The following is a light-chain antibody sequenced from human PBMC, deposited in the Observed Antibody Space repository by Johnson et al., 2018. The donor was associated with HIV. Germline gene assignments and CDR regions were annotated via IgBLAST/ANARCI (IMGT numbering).Light chain of an antibody. V-gene: IGLV1-51*01. J-gene: IGLJ1*01. CDR2: ENK. CDR1: SSNIGNNY. Sequence: QSVLTQPPSVSAAPGQKVTISCSGSSSNIGNNYVSWYQQLPGTAPKLLIYENKARPSGIPDRFSGSKSATSATLDITGLQTGDEADYYCATWDSSLSVYVFGTGTKVTVL. CDR3: ATWDSSLSVYV.